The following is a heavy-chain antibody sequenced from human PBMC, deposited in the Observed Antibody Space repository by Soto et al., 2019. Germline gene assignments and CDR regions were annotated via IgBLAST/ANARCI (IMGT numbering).Heavy chain of an antibody. V-gene: IGHV1-3*01. CDR3: AREPTSITIFGVVIGNDAFDI. J-gene: IGHJ3*02. D-gene: IGHD3-3*01. Sequence: ASVTVSCKASGYTFTRYAMHWVRQAPGQRLEWMGWINAGNGNTKYSQKFQGRVTITRDTSASTAYMELSSLRSEDTAVYYCAREPTSITIFGVVIGNDAFDIWGQGTMVTVSS. CDR2: INAGNGNT. CDR1: GYTFTRYA.